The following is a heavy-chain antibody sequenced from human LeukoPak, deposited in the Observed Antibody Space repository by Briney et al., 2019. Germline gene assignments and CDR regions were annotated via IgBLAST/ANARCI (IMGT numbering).Heavy chain of an antibody. CDR2: TYYRSKWYN. Sequence: SQTLSLTWAISGDSVSSNSAAWNWIRQSPSRGLEWLGRTYYRSKWYNDYAVSVKSRITINPDTSKNQFSLQLNSVTPEDTAVYYCARDFTGGRVVVPAVWFDPWGQGTLVTVSS. V-gene: IGHV6-1*01. D-gene: IGHD2-2*01. CDR3: ARDFTGGRVVVPAVWFDP. CDR1: GDSVSSNSAA. J-gene: IGHJ5*02.